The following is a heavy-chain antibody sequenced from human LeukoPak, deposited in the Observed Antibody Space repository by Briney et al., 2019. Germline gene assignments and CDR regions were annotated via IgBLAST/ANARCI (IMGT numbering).Heavy chain of an antibody. Sequence: GASVKVSCKAPGYTFTGHYIHWVRQAPGQGLEWMGRINPNSGDTNYAQKFQGRVAVTRDTSISTAYMELTRLTYDDTAVYYCARARVSVSPSSDYWGQGTLVTVSS. CDR3: ARARVSVSPSSDY. CDR2: INPNSGDT. D-gene: IGHD6-6*01. J-gene: IGHJ4*02. V-gene: IGHV1-2*06. CDR1: GYTFTGHY.